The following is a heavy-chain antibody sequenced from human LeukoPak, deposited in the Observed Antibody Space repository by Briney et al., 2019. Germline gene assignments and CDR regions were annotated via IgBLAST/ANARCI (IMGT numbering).Heavy chain of an antibody. CDR1: GFSFRNYA. J-gene: IGHJ4*02. Sequence: GGSLRPSCVASGFSFRNYAIHWVRQAPGKGLEYVSVINTDGRITYYADSVKGRFTISRDNSKNTVYLQMGSLRGEDMAVYYCTRDGGSFCDFDYWGQGALVTVSS. D-gene: IGHD1-26*01. V-gene: IGHV3-64*02. CDR2: INTDGRIT. CDR3: TRDGGSFCDFDY.